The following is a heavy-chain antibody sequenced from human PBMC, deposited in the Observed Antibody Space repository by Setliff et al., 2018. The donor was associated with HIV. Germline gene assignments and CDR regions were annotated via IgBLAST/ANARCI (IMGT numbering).Heavy chain of an antibody. CDR1: GGSLSNYC. J-gene: IGHJ4*02. D-gene: IGHD3-10*01. V-gene: IGHV4-4*09. CDR2: IFASETT. CDR3: ARRPMVRGFGRYYFDY. Sequence: SETLSLTCSVSGGSLSNYCWNWIRQSPGKGLEWIGYIFASETTNYNPYYNPSLQSRVTLSIDTSKNQFSLRLTSVTAADTAVYFCARRPMVRGFGRYYFDYWGQGTLVTVSS.